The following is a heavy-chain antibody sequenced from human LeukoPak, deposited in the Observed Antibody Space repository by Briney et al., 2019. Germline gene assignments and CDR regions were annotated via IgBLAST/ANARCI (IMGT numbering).Heavy chain of an antibody. D-gene: IGHD3-3*01. J-gene: IGHJ4*02. CDR1: GFTFGDYA. CDR2: ISGSGSNT. V-gene: IGHV3-23*01. CDR3: ARESAYAAGDF. Sequence: GGSLRLSCTASGFTFGDYAMSWVRQAPGKGLEWVSTISGSGSNTHYADSVKGRFTTSRDNYKDTLYMQMNSLRVEDTAVYYCARESAYAAGDFWGRGTLVTVSS.